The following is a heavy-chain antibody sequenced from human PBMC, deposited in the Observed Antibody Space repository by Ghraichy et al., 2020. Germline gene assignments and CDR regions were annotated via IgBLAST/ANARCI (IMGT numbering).Heavy chain of an antibody. D-gene: IGHD2-15*01. CDR3: AKDLGYCSGGSCYLATDYFDY. J-gene: IGHJ4*02. Sequence: GGSLRLSCAASGFTFSSYAMSWVRQAPGKGLEWVSAISGSGGSTYYADSVKGRFTISRDNSKNTLYLQMNSLRAEDTAVYYCAKDLGYCSGGSCYLATDYFDYWGQGTLVTVSS. CDR1: GFTFSSYA. V-gene: IGHV3-23*01. CDR2: ISGSGGST.